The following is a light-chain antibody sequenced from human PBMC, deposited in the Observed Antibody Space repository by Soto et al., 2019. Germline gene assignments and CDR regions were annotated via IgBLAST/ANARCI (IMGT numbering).Light chain of an antibody. CDR3: QQYNNWPPWT. CDR1: QSVSSN. Sequence: EIVMTQSPATLSVSPGERAILSCRASQSVSSNLAWYQQKPGQAPRLPIYGASTRATGIPARFSGSGSGTEFTLTISSLQSEDFAVYYCQQYNNWPPWTFGQGTKVEIK. CDR2: GAS. V-gene: IGKV3-15*01. J-gene: IGKJ1*01.